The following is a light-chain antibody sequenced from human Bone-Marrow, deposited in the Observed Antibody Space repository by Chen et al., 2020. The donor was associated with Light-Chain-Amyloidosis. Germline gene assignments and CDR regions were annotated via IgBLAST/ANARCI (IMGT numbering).Light chain of an antibody. Sequence: SYELTQPPSVSVSPGQTASITCSGDDLPTKYAYGYQQKPGQAPGLVIHRDTERPSGISERFSGSSSGTTATLTISGVQAEDEADYHCQSADSSGTYEVIFGGGTKLTVL. CDR1: DLPTKY. V-gene: IGLV3-25*03. J-gene: IGLJ2*01. CDR3: QSADSSGTYEVI. CDR2: RDT.